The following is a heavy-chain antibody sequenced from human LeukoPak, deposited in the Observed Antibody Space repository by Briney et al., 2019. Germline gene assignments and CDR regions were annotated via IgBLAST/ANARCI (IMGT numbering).Heavy chain of an antibody. J-gene: IGHJ4*02. V-gene: IGHV3-20*04. D-gene: IGHD3-10*01. CDR2: ISWNGGST. CDR3: ARGARGVSGYYFDF. Sequence: GGSLRLSCAASGFTFDDYCMSWVRQAPGKGLEWVSGISWNGGSTGYADSVKGRFTISRDNAKNSLYLQMNSLRAEDTALYYCARGARGVSGYYFDFWGQGTLVTVSS. CDR1: GFTFDDYC.